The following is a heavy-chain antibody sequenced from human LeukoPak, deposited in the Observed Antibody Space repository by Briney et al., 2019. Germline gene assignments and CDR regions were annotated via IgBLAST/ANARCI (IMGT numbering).Heavy chain of an antibody. CDR1: GGSIDNYY. CDR3: ARSALGFCSGGTCPYYFDH. J-gene: IGHJ4*02. V-gene: IGHV4-59*01. D-gene: IGHD2-15*01. Sequence: SETLSLTCTASGGSIDNYYWSWVRQPPGKGLEWIAYMDYSGSTRYNPSLQSRVSISVDTSKNQFSLRLSSVTAADSAVYYCARSALGFCSGGTCPYYFDHWGQGNLVTVSS. CDR2: MDYSGST.